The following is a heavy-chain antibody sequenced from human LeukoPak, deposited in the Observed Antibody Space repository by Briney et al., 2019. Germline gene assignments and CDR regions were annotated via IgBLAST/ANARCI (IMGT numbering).Heavy chain of an antibody. D-gene: IGHD6-13*01. Sequence: GGSLRLSCAASGFTFDDYGMSWVRQAPGKGLEWVSGINWNGGSTGYADSVKGRFAISRDNAKNSLYLQMNSLRAEDTALYHCARAKGIAAAEFDYWGQGTLVTVSS. CDR2: INWNGGST. CDR1: GFTFDDYG. J-gene: IGHJ4*02. CDR3: ARAKGIAAAEFDY. V-gene: IGHV3-20*01.